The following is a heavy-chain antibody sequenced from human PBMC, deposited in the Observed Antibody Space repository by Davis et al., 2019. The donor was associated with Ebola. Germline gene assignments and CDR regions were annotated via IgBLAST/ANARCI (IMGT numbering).Heavy chain of an antibody. CDR3: AKANLEDTMIVVVNGPFDY. CDR2: ISGSGGST. V-gene: IGHV3-23*01. Sequence: GESLKISCAASEFTFSGYAMSWVRQAPGKGLEWVSAISGSGGSTYYADSVKGRFTISRDNSKNTLYLQMNSLRAEDTAVYYCAKANLEDTMIVVVNGPFDYWGQGTLVTVSS. J-gene: IGHJ4*02. D-gene: IGHD3-22*01. CDR1: EFTFSGYA.